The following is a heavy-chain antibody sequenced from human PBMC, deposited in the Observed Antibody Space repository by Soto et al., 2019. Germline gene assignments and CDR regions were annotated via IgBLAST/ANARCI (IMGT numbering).Heavy chain of an antibody. Sequence: GGSLRLSCAASGFTFDDYAMHWVRQAPGKGLEWVSGISWNSGSIGYADSVKGRFTISRDNAKNSLYLQMNSLRAEDTALYYCAKDELVRGVIVVNWYFDLWGRGTLVTVSS. CDR3: AKDELVRGVIVVNWYFDL. D-gene: IGHD3-10*01. V-gene: IGHV3-9*01. J-gene: IGHJ2*01. CDR1: GFTFDDYA. CDR2: ISWNSGSI.